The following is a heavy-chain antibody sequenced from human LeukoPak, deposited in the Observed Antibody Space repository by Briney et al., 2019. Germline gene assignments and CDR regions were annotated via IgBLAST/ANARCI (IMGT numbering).Heavy chain of an antibody. V-gene: IGHV1-2*02. J-gene: IGHJ5*02. CDR1: GYTFTGYY. CDR3: TSSTYYYDSSGYYYNWFDP. CDR2: INPNSGGT. Sequence: ASVKVSCKASGYTFTGYYMHWVRQAPGQGLEWMGWINPNSGGTNYAQKFQGRVTMTRDTSISTAYMELSRLRSDDTAVYYCTSSTYYYDSSGYYYNWFDPWGQGTLVTVSS. D-gene: IGHD3-22*01.